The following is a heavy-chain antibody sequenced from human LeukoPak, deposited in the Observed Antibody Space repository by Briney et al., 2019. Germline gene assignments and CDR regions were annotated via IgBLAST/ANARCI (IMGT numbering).Heavy chain of an antibody. CDR2: IYYSGST. V-gene: IGHV4-30-4*02. Sequence: SETLSLTCTVSGGSISSGDYYWSWIRQPPGKGLEWIGYIYYSGSTYYNPSLKSRVTISVDTSKNQFSPKLSSVTAADTAVYYCARDGEMRGYSYGSKFPYFDPWGQGTLVTVSS. CDR3: ARDGEMRGYSYGSKFPYFDP. CDR1: GGSISSGDYY. J-gene: IGHJ5*02. D-gene: IGHD5-18*01.